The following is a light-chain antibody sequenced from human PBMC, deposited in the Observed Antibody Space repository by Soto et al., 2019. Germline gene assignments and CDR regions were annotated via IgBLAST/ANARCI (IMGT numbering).Light chain of an antibody. CDR3: QQLNSYPLT. V-gene: IGKV3D-7*01. Sequence: EIVLTQSPATLSLSPGERATLSCRASQSVSSSYLAWYQQKPGQAPRLLIYGASSRATGIPDRFSGSGSGTDFTLTISSLQPEDFATYYCQQLNSYPLTFGGGTKVDI. CDR1: QSVSSSY. CDR2: GAS. J-gene: IGKJ4*01.